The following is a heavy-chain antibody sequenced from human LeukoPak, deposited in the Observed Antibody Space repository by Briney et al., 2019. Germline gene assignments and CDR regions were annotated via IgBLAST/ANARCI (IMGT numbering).Heavy chain of an antibody. CDR1: GFTFNSCN. D-gene: IGHD6-6*01. V-gene: IGHV3-48*02. CDR3: ARAYSSSSGRDAFDS. CDR2: ISSSSSTI. Sequence: GGSLRLSCAASGFTFNSCNMNWVRQAPGKGLEWVSYISSSSSTIYYADSVKGRFTVSRDSAKTSLFLQMNSLRDEDTAVYYCARAYSSSSGRDAFDSWGLGTLVTVSS. J-gene: IGHJ3*02.